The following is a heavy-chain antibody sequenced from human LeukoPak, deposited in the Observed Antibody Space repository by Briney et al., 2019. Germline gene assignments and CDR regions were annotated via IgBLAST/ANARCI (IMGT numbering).Heavy chain of an antibody. CDR3: ATRSLLGITISHTFDY. CDR2: FDAEDGET. Sequence: GASVKVSCKVSGYTLTELYMHWVRQAPGQGLEWMGSFDAEDGETIYAQKFQGRVTMTEDTSTDTAYMELSSLRSEDTAVYYCATRSLLGITISHTFDYWGQGTLVTVSS. D-gene: IGHD3-9*01. J-gene: IGHJ4*02. CDR1: GYTLTELY. V-gene: IGHV1-24*01.